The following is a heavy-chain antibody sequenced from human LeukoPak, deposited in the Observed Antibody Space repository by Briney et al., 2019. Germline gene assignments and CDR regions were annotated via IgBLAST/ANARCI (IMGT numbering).Heavy chain of an antibody. V-gene: IGHV4-59*01. CDR2: VYYPGTN. CDR1: GGSIKNYY. Sequence: SETLSLTCALSGGSIKNYYWGWVRQPLGRGLGCIGYVYYPGTNTYNPTLMSRVTISVETSKNQFSLTLNSVTAADTAVYHCARQSDPYYHYGLDFWGQGITVIVSS. CDR3: ARQSDPYYHYGLDF. J-gene: IGHJ6*02.